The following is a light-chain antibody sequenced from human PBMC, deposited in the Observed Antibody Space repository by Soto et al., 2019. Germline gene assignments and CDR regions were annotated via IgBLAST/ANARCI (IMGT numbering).Light chain of an antibody. J-gene: IGKJ5*01. CDR2: DAS. CDR1: QSVSSY. V-gene: IGKV3-11*01. CDR3: QQRSNWPPRIT. Sequence: EIVLTQSPATLSLSPGERATLSCRARQSVSSYLAWYQQKPGQAPRILIYDASNRATGIPARFSGSGSWTDFTLTISSLEPEDFAVYYCQQRSNWPPRITFGQGTRLEIK.